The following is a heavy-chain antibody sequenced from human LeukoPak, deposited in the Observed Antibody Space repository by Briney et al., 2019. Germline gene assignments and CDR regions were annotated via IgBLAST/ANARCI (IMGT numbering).Heavy chain of an antibody. CDR2: VSVDGNNK. J-gene: IGHJ4*02. CDR1: GFTFSSYA. D-gene: IGHD3-10*01. V-gene: IGHV3-30-3*01. Sequence: GGSLRLSCAASGFTFSSYAIHWVRQAPGKGLEWVGLVSVDGNNKYYADSVKGRFTISRDNSKNTLYLQMSGLRAEDTAVYYCARGNYYGSGSYYPFDYWGQGTLVTVSS. CDR3: ARGNYYGSGSYYPFDY.